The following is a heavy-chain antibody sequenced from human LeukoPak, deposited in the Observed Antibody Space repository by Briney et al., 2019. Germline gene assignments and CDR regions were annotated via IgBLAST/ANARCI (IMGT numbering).Heavy chain of an antibody. D-gene: IGHD5-24*01. V-gene: IGHV1-69*04. CDR2: IIPIPGPA. J-gene: IGHJ4*02. CDR1: GSTFSSSA. Sequence: SVKVSFNSSGSTFSSSAISWVRHAPGQGLEWIGTIIPIPGPANYAQTFQGRVTITPDNSPTTAYMELSSVRSEDPAVYYCARDPAHGYNSEVSGYWAQGTLVTVPS. CDR3: ARDPAHGYNSEVSGY.